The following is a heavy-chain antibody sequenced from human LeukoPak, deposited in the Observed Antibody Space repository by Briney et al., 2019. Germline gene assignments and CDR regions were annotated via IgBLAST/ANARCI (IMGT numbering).Heavy chain of an antibody. CDR3: ARHDPGWFDT. Sequence: TSETLSLTCTVSGGSISSSYWSWIRQPPGKGLEWIGYIHYSGSTNYNPSLKSRATISVDTSKAHFSLKLSSATAADTAVYYCARHDPGWFDTWGQGTLDSVPS. J-gene: IGHJ5*02. CDR2: IHYSGST. CDR1: GGSISSSY. V-gene: IGHV4-59*08.